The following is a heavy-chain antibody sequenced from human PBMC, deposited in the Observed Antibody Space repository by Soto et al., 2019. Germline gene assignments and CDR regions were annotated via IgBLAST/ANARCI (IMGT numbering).Heavy chain of an antibody. CDR3: VRDTAFAFDI. V-gene: IGHV3-48*04. J-gene: IGHJ3*02. CDR2: IRSDSSDT. Sequence: HPGGSLRLSCAASGFTFSTEPMNWVRQAPGKGLEWVSNIRSDSSDTFYADSLKGRFTISRDNAKNSLYLQMSSLRAEDTAVYHCVRDTAFAFDIWGQGTMVTVSS. CDR1: GFTFSTEP.